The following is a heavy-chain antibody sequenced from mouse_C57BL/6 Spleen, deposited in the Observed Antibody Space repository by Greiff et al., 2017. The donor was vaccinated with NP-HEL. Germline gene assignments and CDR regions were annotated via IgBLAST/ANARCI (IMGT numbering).Heavy chain of an antibody. D-gene: IGHD2-4*01. CDR2: ISSGGSYT. V-gene: IGHV5-6*01. CDR3: ARQLRDAMDY. CDR1: GFTFSSYG. J-gene: IGHJ4*01. Sequence: EVMLVESGGDLVKPGGSLKLSCAASGFTFSSYGMSWVRQTPDKRLEWVATISSGGSYTYYPDSVKGRFTISRDNAKNTLYLQMSSLKSEDTAMYYCARQLRDAMDYGGQGTSVTVSS.